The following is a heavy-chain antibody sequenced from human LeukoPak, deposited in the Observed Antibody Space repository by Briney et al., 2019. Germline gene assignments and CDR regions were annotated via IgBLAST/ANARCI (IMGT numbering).Heavy chain of an antibody. Sequence: QPGRSLRLSCAASGFTFDDYAMHWVRQAPGKGLEWVANIKHDASEKHYVDSVKGRFTISRDNTKNSVYLQMDSLRVDDTAVYYCARGWDAGSSLWGQGTLVSVSS. D-gene: IGHD3-10*01. CDR3: ARGWDAGSSL. CDR1: GFTFDDYA. CDR2: IKHDASEK. V-gene: IGHV3-7*01. J-gene: IGHJ4*02.